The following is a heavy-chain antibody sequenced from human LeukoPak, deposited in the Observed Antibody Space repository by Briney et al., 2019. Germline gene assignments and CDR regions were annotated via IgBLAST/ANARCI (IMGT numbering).Heavy chain of an antibody. V-gene: IGHV4-38-2*02. J-gene: IGHJ6*03. CDR1: GYSISSGYY. D-gene: IGHD1-26*01. CDR3: ASDGYSGSYPAYYYYYYYMDV. Sequence: PSETLSLTCTVSGYSISSGYYWGWIGQPPGKGLEWMGVIYHSGSTYYNPSLKSRVTISVDTSKNKFSLKLRSLTAADPAVYYCASDGYSGSYPAYYYYYYYMDVWGKGTTVTVSS. CDR2: IYHSGST.